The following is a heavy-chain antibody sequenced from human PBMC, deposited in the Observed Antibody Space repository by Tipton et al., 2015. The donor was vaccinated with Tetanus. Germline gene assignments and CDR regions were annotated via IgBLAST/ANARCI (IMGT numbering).Heavy chain of an antibody. Sequence: VQSGAEVKKPGESLKISCKGSGYSFTSYWIGWVRQMPGKGLEWMGIIYPGDSDTRYSPSFQGQVTISADKSISTAYLQWSSLKASDTAMYYCARHAGATVYYYYMDVWGKGTTVTVSS. CDR1: GYSFTSYW. V-gene: IGHV5-51*01. D-gene: IGHD1-26*01. CDR3: ARHAGATVYYYYMDV. J-gene: IGHJ6*03. CDR2: IYPGDSDT.